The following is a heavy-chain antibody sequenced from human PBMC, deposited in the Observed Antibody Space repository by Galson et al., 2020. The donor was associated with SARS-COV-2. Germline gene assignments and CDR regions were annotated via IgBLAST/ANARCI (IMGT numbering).Heavy chain of an antibody. CDR3: ARRQYSEYEGAWLDL. CDR1: EYIFTEYW. V-gene: IGHV5-51*01. CDR2: IYPGDSDT. Sequence: HGESLKISCTGAEYIFTEYWIGWVRQMPGKGLEWMGMIYPGDSDTNYSPSFQGQVTISADKSTSTAYLQWSSLKASDSAIYYCARRQYSEYEGAWLDLWGQGTLVTVSS. D-gene: IGHD5-12*01. J-gene: IGHJ5*02.